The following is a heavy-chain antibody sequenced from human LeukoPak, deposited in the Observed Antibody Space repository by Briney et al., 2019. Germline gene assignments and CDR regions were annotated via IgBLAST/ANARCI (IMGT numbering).Heavy chain of an antibody. V-gene: IGHV4-59*01. Sequence: SETLSLTCTVPGGSISSYYWSWIRQPPGKGLEWIGYNYYSGSTNYNPSLKSRVTISVDTSKNQFSLKLSSVTAADTAVYYCARDQSSGSYFWFDPWGQGTLVTVSS. CDR1: GGSISSYY. J-gene: IGHJ5*02. CDR2: NYYSGST. D-gene: IGHD1-26*01. CDR3: ARDQSSGSYFWFDP.